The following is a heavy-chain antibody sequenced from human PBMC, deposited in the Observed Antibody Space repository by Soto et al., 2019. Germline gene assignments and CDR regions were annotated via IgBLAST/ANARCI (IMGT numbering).Heavy chain of an antibody. CDR1: GYSFTSHA. CDR3: ARGVEIIVLLLYVFHRDVLAFPARGTSDL. Sequence: ASVKVSCKASGYSFTSHAIYWVRQAPGQRLEWMGWINAGNGNTKYSQKLQGRVTFTGDTSASTALMELSSLRSEDTAVYFSARGVEIIVLLLYVFHRDVLAFPARGTSDL. J-gene: IGHJ2*01. CDR2: INAGNGNT. D-gene: IGHD3-16*01. V-gene: IGHV1-3*01.